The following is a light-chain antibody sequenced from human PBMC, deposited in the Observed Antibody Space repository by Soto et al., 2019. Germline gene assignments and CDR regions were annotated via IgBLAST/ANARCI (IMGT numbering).Light chain of an antibody. Sequence: EIVLTQSPGTLSLSPGERATLSCRASQKISSSYLAWYQQKPGQTPNLLVYAASTRATGIPDRFSASGSGTDFTLTITRLEPEDFVVYYCQQYSDSPRTFGQGTKVDIK. CDR2: AAS. CDR1: QKISSSY. J-gene: IGKJ1*01. V-gene: IGKV3-20*01. CDR3: QQYSDSPRT.